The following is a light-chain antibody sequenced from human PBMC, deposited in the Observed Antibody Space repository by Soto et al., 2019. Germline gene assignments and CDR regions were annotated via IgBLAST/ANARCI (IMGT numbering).Light chain of an antibody. Sequence: EIVLTQSPATLSLSPGERATLSCRASQSVSSYLAWYQQKPGQAPRLLIYDASNRATDIPSRFSGSGSGTDFTLTISSLEPEDFAVYYCQQRGNRPPWTFGQGTKVEI. J-gene: IGKJ1*01. CDR2: DAS. CDR3: QQRGNRPPWT. CDR1: QSVSSY. V-gene: IGKV3-11*01.